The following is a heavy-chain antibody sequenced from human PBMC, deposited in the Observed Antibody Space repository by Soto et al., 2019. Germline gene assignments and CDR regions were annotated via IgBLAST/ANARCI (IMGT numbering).Heavy chain of an antibody. CDR3: ARVYRSSSWGGYYYYYMDV. CDR1: GGSFSGYY. CDR2: INHSGST. D-gene: IGHD6-6*01. V-gene: IGHV4-34*01. J-gene: IGHJ6*03. Sequence: SETLSLTCAVYGGSFSGYYWSWIRQPPGKGLEWIGEINHSGSTNYNPSLKSRVTISVDTSKNQFSLKLSSVTAADTAVYYCARVYRSSSWGGYYYYYMDVWGKGTTVTVSS.